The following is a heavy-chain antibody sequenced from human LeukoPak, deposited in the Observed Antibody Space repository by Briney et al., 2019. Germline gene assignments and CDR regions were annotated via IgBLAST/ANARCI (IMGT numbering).Heavy chain of an antibody. D-gene: IGHD3-10*01. CDR2: IYHSGGTNYNT. CDR3: ARASNFGSGSYSAFAY. Sequence: KPSEPLSLPCAVYGGSISAYFWSWIRQPPGKGLEWVGYIYHSGGTNYNTNYNPSLKSRVTISLDTSKRQFSLRLTSVTATDTAVYYCARASNFGSGSYSAFAYWGQGTLVTVSS. V-gene: IGHV4-59*01. CDR1: GGSISAYF. J-gene: IGHJ4*02.